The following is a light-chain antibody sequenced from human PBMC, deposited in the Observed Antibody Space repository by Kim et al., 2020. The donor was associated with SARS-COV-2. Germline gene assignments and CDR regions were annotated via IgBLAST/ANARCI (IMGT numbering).Light chain of an antibody. Sequence: ATVGDRVTITCQASHDINNYLNWYQLKPGKAPRLLIYDASILQTRLPSRFSGSGSGTHFTFTIDSLQPEDIATYYCQQSDNLPFTFGPGTKVDIK. CDR1: HDINNY. CDR3: QQSDNLPFT. J-gene: IGKJ3*01. V-gene: IGKV1-33*01. CDR2: DAS.